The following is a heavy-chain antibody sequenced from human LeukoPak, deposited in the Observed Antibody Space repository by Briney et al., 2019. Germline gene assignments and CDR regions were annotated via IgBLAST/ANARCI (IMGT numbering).Heavy chain of an antibody. D-gene: IGHD2-15*01. V-gene: IGHV4-59*08. CDR1: GVSISSYY. J-gene: IGHJ3*02. Sequence: SETLSLTCTVSGVSISSYYWSWIRQPPGKGLEWIGYIYYSGSTNYNPPLKSRVTISVDTSKNQFSLKLSSVTAADTAVYYCARLRGWAFDIWGQGTMVTVSS. CDR2: IYYSGST. CDR3: ARLRGWAFDI.